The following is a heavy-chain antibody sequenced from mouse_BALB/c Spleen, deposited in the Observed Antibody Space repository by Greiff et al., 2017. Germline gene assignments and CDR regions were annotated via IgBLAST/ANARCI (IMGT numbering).Heavy chain of an antibody. CDR3: ARDWGKAWFAY. Sequence: DVQLVESGGGLVQPGGSRKLSCAASGFTFSSFGMHWVRQAPEKGLEWVAYISSGSSTIYYADTVKGRFTISRDNPKNTLFLQMTSLRSEDTAMYYCARDWGKAWFAYWGQGTLVTVSA. V-gene: IGHV5-17*02. D-gene: IGHD1-3*01. CDR1: GFTFSSFG. CDR2: ISSGSSTI. J-gene: IGHJ3*01.